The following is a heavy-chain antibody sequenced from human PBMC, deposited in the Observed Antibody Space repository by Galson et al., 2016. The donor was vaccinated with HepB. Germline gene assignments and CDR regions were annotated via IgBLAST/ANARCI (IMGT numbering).Heavy chain of an antibody. D-gene: IGHD3-10*01. V-gene: IGHV4-31*03. CDR1: GGSITGGGYY. CDR2: IYPSGIT. CDR3: ARDYYGPGWFDF. J-gene: IGHJ5*01. Sequence: TLSLTCTVSGGSITGGGYYWTWIRQHPGKGLEWIGNIYPSGITHYNSSLKSRVTISIDTSKNQFSLKVKSVTAADTAMYYCARDYYGPGWFDFWGQGTLVTVSS.